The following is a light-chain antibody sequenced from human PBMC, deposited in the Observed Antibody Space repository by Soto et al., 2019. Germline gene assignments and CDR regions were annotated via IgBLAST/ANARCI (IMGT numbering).Light chain of an antibody. V-gene: IGKV3-20*01. Sequence: EIVLTQSPGTLALSLGDEATLSCTASQTVNRNYLAWYLQKPAQPPRLLIYCVSNRAPGVHDRFSGGGSGTEFTLTVARLEPDDCGSYHCLQYIASPRTFGQGTRLEVK. CDR3: LQYIASPRT. CDR2: CVS. J-gene: IGKJ1*01. CDR1: QTVNRNY.